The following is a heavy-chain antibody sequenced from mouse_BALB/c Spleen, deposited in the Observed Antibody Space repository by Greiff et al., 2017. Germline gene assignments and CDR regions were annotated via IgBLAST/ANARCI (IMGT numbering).Heavy chain of an antibody. CDR2: INPSSGYT. J-gene: IGHJ3*01. CDR1: GYTFTSYT. Sequence: QVQLQQSAAELARPGASVKMSCKASGYTFTSYTMHWVKQRPGQGLEWIGYINPSSGYTEYNQKFKDKTTLTADKSSSTAYMQLSSLTSEDSAVYYCARGGGNFFAYWGQGTLVTVSA. D-gene: IGHD2-1*01. V-gene: IGHV1-4*02. CDR3: ARGGGNFFAY.